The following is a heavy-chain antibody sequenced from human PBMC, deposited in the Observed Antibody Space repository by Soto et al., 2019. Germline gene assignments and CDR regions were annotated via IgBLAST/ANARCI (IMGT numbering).Heavy chain of an antibody. D-gene: IGHD6-13*01. CDR2: IYYSGST. CDR1: GDSISSYY. J-gene: IGHJ4*02. V-gene: IGHV4-59*08. CDR3: ARTDSSSWAAPFDH. Sequence: SENLSLTCTVPGDSISSYYWSWIRLPPGKGLEWIGYIYYSGSTNYNPSLKSRVTISVDTSKNQFSLKLDSVTAADTAVYYCARTDSSSWAAPFDHWGQGTLVTV.